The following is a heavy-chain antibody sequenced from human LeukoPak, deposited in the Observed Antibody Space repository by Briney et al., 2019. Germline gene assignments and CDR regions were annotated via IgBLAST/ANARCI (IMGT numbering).Heavy chain of an antibody. V-gene: IGHV1-2*02. D-gene: IGHD1-26*01. CDR2: TNPNSGGT. Sequence: GASVKVSCKASGYTFSGHYMHWVRQAPGQGLEWMGWTNPNSGGTNSAQKFQGRVTMTRDTSISTVYMELSRLRSDDTAVYHCARGGWEGGLYYFDYWGQGSLVTVSS. CDR1: GYTFSGHY. CDR3: ARGGWEGGLYYFDY. J-gene: IGHJ4*02.